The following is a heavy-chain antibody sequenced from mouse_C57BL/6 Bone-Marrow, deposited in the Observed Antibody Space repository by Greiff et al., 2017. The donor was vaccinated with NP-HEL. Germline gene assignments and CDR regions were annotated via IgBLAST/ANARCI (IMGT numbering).Heavy chain of an antibody. CDR1: GYTFTDYN. CDR2: INPNNGGT. CDR3: ARKFGYYYGSSYRYFDV. D-gene: IGHD1-1*01. J-gene: IGHJ1*03. Sequence: EVKLMESGPELVKPGASVKIPCKASGYTFTDYNMDWVKQSHGKSLEWIGDINPNNGGTIYNQKFKGKATLTVDKSSSTAYMELRSLTSEDTAVYYCARKFGYYYGSSYRYFDVWGTGTTVTVSS. V-gene: IGHV1-18*01.